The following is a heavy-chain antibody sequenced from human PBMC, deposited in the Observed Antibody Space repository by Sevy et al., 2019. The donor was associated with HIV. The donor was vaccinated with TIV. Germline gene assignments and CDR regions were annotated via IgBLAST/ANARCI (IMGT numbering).Heavy chain of an antibody. Sequence: SGPTLVKPTQTLTLTCTFSGFSLSTSGVGVGWIRQPPGKALEWLALIYWDDNKRYSPSLKSRITITKDTSKNQVVLTMTNMDPVDIATYYCARADYGDYVGYFQHWGQGTLVTVSS. CDR3: ARADYGDYVGYFQH. V-gene: IGHV2-5*02. J-gene: IGHJ1*01. CDR2: IYWDDNK. CDR1: GFSLSTSGVG. D-gene: IGHD4-17*01.